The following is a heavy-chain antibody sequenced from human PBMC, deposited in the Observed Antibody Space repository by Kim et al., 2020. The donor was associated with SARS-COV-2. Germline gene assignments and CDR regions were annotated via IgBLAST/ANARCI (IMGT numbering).Heavy chain of an antibody. CDR2: IYYSGST. V-gene: IGHV4-31*03. CDR1: GGSISSGGYY. Sequence: SETLSLTCTVSGGSISSGGYYWSWIRQHPGKGLEWIGYIYYSGSTYYNPSLKSRVTISVDTSKNQFSLKLSSVTAADTAVYYCARGERGPRTLSAFDIWGQGTMVTVSS. CDR3: ARGERGPRTLSAFDI. J-gene: IGHJ3*02. D-gene: IGHD1-26*01.